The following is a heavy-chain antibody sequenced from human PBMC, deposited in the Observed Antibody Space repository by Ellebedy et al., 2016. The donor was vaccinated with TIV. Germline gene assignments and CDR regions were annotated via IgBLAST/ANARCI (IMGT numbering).Heavy chain of an antibody. CDR2: IYQDGSEK. D-gene: IGHD4-17*01. CDR3: ARRGSYGDYAVQVNNWFDS. CDR1: GFSFRSYW. J-gene: IGHJ5*01. V-gene: IGHV3-7*01. Sequence: GESLKISCAASGFSFRSYWMGWVRQAPGKGLEWVANIYQDGSEKYYVDSVAGRFTISRDNAKNLLYLQMNSLRAEDTAVYYCARRGSYGDYAVQVNNWFDSWGQGTLVTVSS.